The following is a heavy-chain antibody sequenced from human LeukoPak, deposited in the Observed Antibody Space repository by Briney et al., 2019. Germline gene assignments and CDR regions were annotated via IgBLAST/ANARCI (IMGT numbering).Heavy chain of an antibody. V-gene: IGHV4-59*01. CDR3: ARNDVWSGYYNY. J-gene: IGHJ4*02. Sequence: SETLSLACTVSGGSISGYYWSWIRQPPGKGLEWIGYIHYSGSTNYNPSLKSRVTISVDTSKNQFSLKLSSVTAADTAVYYCARNDVWSGYYNYWGQGTVVTVSS. CDR2: IHYSGST. D-gene: IGHD3-3*01. CDR1: GGSISGYY.